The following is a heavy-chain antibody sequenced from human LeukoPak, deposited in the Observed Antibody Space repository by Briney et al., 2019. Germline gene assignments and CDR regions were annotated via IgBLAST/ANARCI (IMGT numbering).Heavy chain of an antibody. V-gene: IGHV1-18*01. CDR2: ISADNGNT. CDR3: ATDLAYSGSYYFDY. D-gene: IGHD1-26*01. Sequence: ASVKVSCKASGYTFIKYGISWVRQAPGQGLEWMGWISADNGNTYYTQKFQGRVTFTTDTSTSTAYMELSSLRSEDTAVYYCATDLAYSGSYYFDYWGQGTLVTVSS. J-gene: IGHJ4*02. CDR1: GYTFIKYG.